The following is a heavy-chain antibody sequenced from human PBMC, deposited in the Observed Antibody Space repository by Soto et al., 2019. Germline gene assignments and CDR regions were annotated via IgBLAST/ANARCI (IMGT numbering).Heavy chain of an antibody. CDR2: IYHSGST. D-gene: IGHD6-13*01. CDR3: ARGGYGMDV. CDR1: GGSISSGGYS. Sequence: PSETLSLTCAVSGGSISSGGYSWSWIRQPPGKGLEWIGYIYHSGSTYYNPSLKSRVTISVDRSKNQFSLKLSSVTAADTAVYYCARGGYGMDVWGQGTTVTVS. V-gene: IGHV4-30-2*01. J-gene: IGHJ6*02.